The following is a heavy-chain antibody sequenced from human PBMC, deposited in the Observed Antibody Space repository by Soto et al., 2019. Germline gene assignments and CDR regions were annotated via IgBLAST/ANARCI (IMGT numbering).Heavy chain of an antibody. V-gene: IGHV1-8*01. D-gene: IGHD1-20*01. J-gene: IGHJ3*02. Sequence: ASVKVSCKASGYTFTSYDINWVRQATGQGLEWMGWMNPNSGNTGYAQKFQGRVTMTRNTSISTAYMELSSLRSEDTAVYYCATVFLTGTPYLFDICSQGSFVPGSS. CDR3: ATVFLTGTPYLFDI. CDR2: MNPNSGNT. CDR1: GYTFTSYD.